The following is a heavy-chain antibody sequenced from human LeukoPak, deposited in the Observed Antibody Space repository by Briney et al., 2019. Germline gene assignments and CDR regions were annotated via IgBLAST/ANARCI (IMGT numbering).Heavy chain of an antibody. CDR1: GDSISSTYY. V-gene: IGHV4-61*01. CDR2: VYDASGGT. D-gene: IGHD3-22*01. CDR3: ARGPNYDYHNHAVDI. J-gene: IGHJ3*02. Sequence: SETLSLTCTVSGDSISSTYYWNWFRQPPGKGLEWIGRVYDASGGTNYNPSLNSRVTISLDRSTNQFSLRLSSVTAADTAFYFCARGPNYDYHNHAVDIWGQGTMVTVSS.